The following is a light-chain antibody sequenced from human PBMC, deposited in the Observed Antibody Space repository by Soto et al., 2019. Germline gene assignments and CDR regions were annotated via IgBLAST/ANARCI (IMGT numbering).Light chain of an antibody. J-gene: IGKJ4*01. V-gene: IGKV1-5*03. CDR3: QQYNCYPS. CDR1: QSISSW. Sequence: DIQMTQSPSTLSASVGDRVTITCRASQSISSWLAWYQQKPGKAPKLLMYKASSLESGVPSRFSGSGSGTEFTLTISSLQPDDFATYYCQQYNCYPSFGGGTKVEIK. CDR2: KAS.